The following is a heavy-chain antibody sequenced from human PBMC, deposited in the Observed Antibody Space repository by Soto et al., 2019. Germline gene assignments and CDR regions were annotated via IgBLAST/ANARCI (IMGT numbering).Heavy chain of an antibody. Sequence: AASVKVSCKASGGTFSSYAISWVRQAPGQGLEWMGGIIPIFGTANYAQKFQGRVTITADESTSTAYMELSSLRSEDTAVYYCARVTIFGVVTAYYGMDVWGQGTTVTVSS. D-gene: IGHD3-3*01. CDR1: GGTFSSYA. CDR3: ARVTIFGVVTAYYGMDV. CDR2: IIPIFGTA. V-gene: IGHV1-69*13. J-gene: IGHJ6*02.